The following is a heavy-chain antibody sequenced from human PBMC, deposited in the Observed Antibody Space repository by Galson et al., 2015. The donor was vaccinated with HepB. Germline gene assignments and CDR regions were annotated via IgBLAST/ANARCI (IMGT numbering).Heavy chain of an antibody. CDR2: ISYDGSNK. V-gene: IGHV3-30*18. CDR1: GFTFSSYG. Sequence: SLRLSCAASGFTFSSYGMHWVRQAPGKGLEWVAVISYDGSNKYYADSVKGRFTISRDNSKNTLYLQMNSLRAEDTAVYYCAKDLDILTGYYGPFDYWGQGTLVTVSS. J-gene: IGHJ4*02. CDR3: AKDLDILTGYYGPFDY. D-gene: IGHD3-9*01.